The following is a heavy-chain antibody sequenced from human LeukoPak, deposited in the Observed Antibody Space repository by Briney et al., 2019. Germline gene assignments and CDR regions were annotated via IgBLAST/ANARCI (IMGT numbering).Heavy chain of an antibody. J-gene: IGHJ4*02. D-gene: IGHD2/OR15-2a*01. Sequence: QSGGSLRLSCTASGFTFGDYAMSWVRQAPGKGLQWVSAFSGSGGSTYYADSVKGRFTISRDNSRNTLYLQMNSLRAEDTAVYYCARSGLSRFGFWGQGTLVTVSS. V-gene: IGHV3-23*01. CDR2: FSGSGGST. CDR1: GFTFGDYA. CDR3: ARSGLSRFGF.